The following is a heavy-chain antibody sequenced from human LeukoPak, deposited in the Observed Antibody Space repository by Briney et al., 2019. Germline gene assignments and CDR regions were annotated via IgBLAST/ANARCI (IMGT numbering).Heavy chain of an antibody. Sequence: ASVKVSCKASGGTFSSYAISWVRQAPGQGLEWMGGIIPIFGTANYAQKFQGRVTITADESTSTAYVELSSLRSEDTAVYYCARAPLATGDPPYFDYWGQGTLVTVSS. V-gene: IGHV1-69*01. CDR1: GGTFSSYA. J-gene: IGHJ4*02. CDR2: IIPIFGTA. D-gene: IGHD7-27*01. CDR3: ARAPLATGDPPYFDY.